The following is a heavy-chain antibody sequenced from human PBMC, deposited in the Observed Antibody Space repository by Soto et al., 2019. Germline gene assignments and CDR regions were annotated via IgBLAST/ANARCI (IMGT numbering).Heavy chain of an antibody. V-gene: IGHV4-34*01. CDR3: AGLGHYYMDV. Sequence: TLSLTCTVYGGSFGGYYWSWIRQPPGKGLEWIGEINHSGSTNYNPSLKSRVTISVDTPKNQFSLKLSSVTAADTAVYYCAGLGHYYMDVWGKGTTVTVSS. J-gene: IGHJ6*03. CDR2: INHSGST. CDR1: GGSFGGYY.